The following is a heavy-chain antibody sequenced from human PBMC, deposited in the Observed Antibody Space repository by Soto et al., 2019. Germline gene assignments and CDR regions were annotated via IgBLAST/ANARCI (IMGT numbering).Heavy chain of an antibody. V-gene: IGHV3-74*01. D-gene: IGHD2-8*02. CDR2: ISDDGNST. CDR3: TRAPRSTSSGTGAF. CDR1: GFTFSMYW. Sequence: PGGSLRLSCAASGFTFSMYWMHWVRQVPGKGPEWVSRISDDGNSTNYADSVKGRFTISIDNAKNTLYLQMNALRVEDTAVYYCTRAPRSTSSGTGAFWGQGTLVTVSS. J-gene: IGHJ4*02.